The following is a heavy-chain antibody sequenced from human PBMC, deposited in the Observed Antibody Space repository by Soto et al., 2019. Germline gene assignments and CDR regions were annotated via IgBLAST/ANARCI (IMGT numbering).Heavy chain of an antibody. CDR2: ISYDGSNK. Sequence: QVQLVESGGGVVQPGRSLRLSCAASGFTFSSYAMHWVRQAPGKGLEWVAVISYDGSNKYYADSVKGRFTISRDNSKNTLYLQMNSLRAEDTAVYYCARDRGISGWYDYWGQGTLVTVSS. CDR1: GFTFSSYA. D-gene: IGHD6-19*01. V-gene: IGHV3-30-3*01. J-gene: IGHJ4*02. CDR3: ARDRGISGWYDY.